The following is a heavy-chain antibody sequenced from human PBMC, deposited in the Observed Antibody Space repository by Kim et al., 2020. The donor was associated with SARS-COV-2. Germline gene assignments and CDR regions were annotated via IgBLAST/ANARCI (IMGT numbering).Heavy chain of an antibody. J-gene: IGHJ4*01. CDR3: AKDASYAVTTFGGHFDY. Sequence: GGSLRLSCAASGFTFSSYGMHWVRQAPGKGLEWVAVISYDGSNKYYADSVKGRFTISRDNSKNTLYLQMNSLRAEDTAVYYCAKDASYAVTTFGGHFDY. V-gene: IGHV3-30*18. D-gene: IGHD3-16*01. CDR1: GFTFSSYG. CDR2: ISYDGSNK.